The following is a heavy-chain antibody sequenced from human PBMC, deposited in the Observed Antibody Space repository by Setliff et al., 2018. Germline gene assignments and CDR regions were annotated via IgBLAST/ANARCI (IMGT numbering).Heavy chain of an antibody. CDR3: ATNGGYCSSTSCSLEDY. CDR2: ISSSSSSDSTI. CDR1: GFTFSSYA. Sequence: GGSLRLSCAASGFTFSSYAMSWVRQAPGKGLEWVSYISSSSSSDSTIYYADSVKGRFTISRDNAKKSLYLQMNSLRAEDTAVYYCATNGGYCSSTSCSLEDYWGQGTLVTVSS. V-gene: IGHV3-48*04. D-gene: IGHD2-2*01. J-gene: IGHJ4*02.